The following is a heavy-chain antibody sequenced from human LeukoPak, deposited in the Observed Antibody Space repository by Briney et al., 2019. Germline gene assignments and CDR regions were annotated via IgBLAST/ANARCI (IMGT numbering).Heavy chain of an antibody. J-gene: IGHJ3*02. Sequence: GGSLRLSCAASGFTLSSYTMHWVRQAPGKGLEWVAVISYDGSNKYYADSVKGRFTISRDNSKNTLYLHMNRRSAEDKAVYCCGTLHGTDPFDIWGQGTMVTVSS. CDR1: GFTLSSYT. V-gene: IGHV3-30-3*01. D-gene: IGHD6-13*01. CDR3: GTLHGTDPFDI. CDR2: ISYDGSNK.